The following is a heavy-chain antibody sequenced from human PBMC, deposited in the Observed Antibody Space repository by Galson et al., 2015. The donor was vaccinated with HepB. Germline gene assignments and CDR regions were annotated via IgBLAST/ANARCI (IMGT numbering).Heavy chain of an antibody. CDR1: GYTFISSA. CDR2: ISAYNINT. D-gene: IGHD1-14*01. Sequence: SVRVSCKASGYTFISSAISWVRQAPGQGLEWVGWISAYNINTIYAQKLLGRVSMTTDTSTSTAYMELRSLRSDDTAVYYCARPSTEHGYFDLWGRGTLVTVSS. J-gene: IGHJ2*01. V-gene: IGHV1-18*01. CDR3: ARPSTEHGYFDL.